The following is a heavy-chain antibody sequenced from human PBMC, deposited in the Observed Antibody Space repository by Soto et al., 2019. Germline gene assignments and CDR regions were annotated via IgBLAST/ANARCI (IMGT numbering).Heavy chain of an antibody. CDR2: IYYSGST. J-gene: IGHJ4*02. CDR3: ARAGAYDFDY. V-gene: IGHV4-59*01. CDR1: GGSISSYY. D-gene: IGHD3-16*01. Sequence: QVQLQESGPGLVKPSETLSLTCTVSGGSISSYYWSWIRQPPGKGLEWIGYIYYSGSTNYNPSLTSRVTITADTSKTKFSLTLSSVTAADTAVYYCARAGAYDFDYWGQGTLVTVSS.